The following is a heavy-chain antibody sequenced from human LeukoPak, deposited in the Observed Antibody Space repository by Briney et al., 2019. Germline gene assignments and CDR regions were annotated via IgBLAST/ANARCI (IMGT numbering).Heavy chain of an antibody. CDR2: ISAYNGNT. CDR3: ARDQAATNTQVRFCLD. Sequence: GASVKVSCKASGYTFTSYGISWVRQAPGQGLEWIGWISAYNGNTNFAQKLQGRVTMTTDTSTSTAYMDLRSLRSDDTAVYYCARDQAATNTQVRFCLDWGQGTLVTVSS. V-gene: IGHV1-18*01. D-gene: IGHD3-9*01. J-gene: IGHJ4*02. CDR1: GYTFTSYG.